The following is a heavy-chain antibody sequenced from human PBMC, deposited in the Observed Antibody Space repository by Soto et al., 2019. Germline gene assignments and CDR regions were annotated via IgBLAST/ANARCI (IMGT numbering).Heavy chain of an antibody. CDR2: INHSGST. CDR1: GGSFSGYY. V-gene: IGHV4-34*01. CDR3: ARDPYSSSWYDY. D-gene: IGHD6-13*01. Sequence: SETLSLTCAVYGGSFSGYYWSWIRQPPGKGLEWIGEINHSGSTNYNPSLKSRVTISVDTSKNQFSLKLSSVTAADTAVYYCARDPYSSSWYDYWGQGTLVTVSS. J-gene: IGHJ4*02.